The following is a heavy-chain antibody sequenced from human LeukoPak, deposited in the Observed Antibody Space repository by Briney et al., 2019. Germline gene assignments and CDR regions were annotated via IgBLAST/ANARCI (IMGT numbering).Heavy chain of an antibody. V-gene: IGHV3-9*01. CDR1: GFTFDDYA. CDR3: ARAVGRGPGGHFDY. CDR2: IAWNGDNI. D-gene: IGHD4-23*01. Sequence: GRSLRLSCAASGFTFDDYAMHWVRQAPGKGLEWVSGIAWNGDNIGYADSVKGRFTISRDDAENSLFLQMDSLRAEDTAVYYCARAVGRGPGGHFDYWGRGTLVTVSS. J-gene: IGHJ4*02.